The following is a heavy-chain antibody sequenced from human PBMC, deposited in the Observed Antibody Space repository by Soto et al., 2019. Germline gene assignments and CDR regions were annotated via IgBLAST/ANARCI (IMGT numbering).Heavy chain of an antibody. V-gene: IGHV3-7*01. CDR2: IKQDGSEK. D-gene: IGHD3-10*01. J-gene: IGHJ3*02. CDR3: ARGSYADAFDI. CDR1: GFTFSSYW. Sequence: GGSLRLSCAASGFTFSSYWMSWVRQAPGKGLEWVANIKQDGSEKYYVDSVKGRCTISRDNAKNSLYLQMNSRGAEAAAVYFCARGSYADAFDIWGQGTMVTVSS.